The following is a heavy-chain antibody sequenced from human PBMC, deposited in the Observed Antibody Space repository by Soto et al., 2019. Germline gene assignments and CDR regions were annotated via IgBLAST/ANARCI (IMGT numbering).Heavy chain of an antibody. J-gene: IGHJ4*02. V-gene: IGHV3-33*01. Sequence: QVQLVESGGGVVQPGRSLRLSCAASGFTFSSYGMHWVRQAPGKGLVWVAVIWYDGSNKYYADSVKGRFTISRDNSKNTLYLQMKSLRAEDTAVYYCARWGIAAGDYWGQGTLVTVSS. CDR1: GFTFSSYG. CDR2: IWYDGSNK. CDR3: ARWGIAAGDY. D-gene: IGHD6-13*01.